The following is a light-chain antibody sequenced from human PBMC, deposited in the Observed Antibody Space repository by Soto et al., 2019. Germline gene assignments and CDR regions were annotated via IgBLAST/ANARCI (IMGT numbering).Light chain of an antibody. CDR2: EVI. Sequence: QSALTQPPSASGSPGQSVTISCTGTNSDAGGSTYVSWYQQHPGKAPKLVIYEVIKRPSGVPDRFSGSRSGNTASLTVSGLQGEDEADYYCSSSVGCTNLKIFGGGTKLTVL. V-gene: IGLV2-8*01. J-gene: IGLJ2*01. CDR1: NSDAGGSTY. CDR3: SSSVGCTNLKI.